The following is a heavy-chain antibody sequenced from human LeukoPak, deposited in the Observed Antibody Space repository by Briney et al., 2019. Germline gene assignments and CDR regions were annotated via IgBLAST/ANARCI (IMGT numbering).Heavy chain of an antibody. CDR3: AARSTAAFDV. J-gene: IGHJ2*01. V-gene: IGHV3-23*01. Sequence: GGSLRLSCAVSGFTFRKYAMSWVRQAPGEGLEWVSDISGSGGGTFYADSLKGRVTISKDKSKSTVYLQMNSLRAEDTAVYYCAARSTAAFDVWGRGTLVIVSS. D-gene: IGHD2-2*01. CDR1: GFTFRKYA. CDR2: ISGSGGGT.